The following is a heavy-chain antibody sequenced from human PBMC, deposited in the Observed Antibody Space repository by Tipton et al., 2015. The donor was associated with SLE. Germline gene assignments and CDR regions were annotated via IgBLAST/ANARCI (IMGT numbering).Heavy chain of an antibody. CDR2: INHSGST. D-gene: IGHD6-19*01. V-gene: IGHV4-39*07. CDR3: AISPEAVAGDAAFDI. J-gene: IGHJ3*02. Sequence: LRLSCSVSNGSISRSSYYWGWIRQPPGKGLEWIGEINHSGSTNYNPSLKRRVTISVDTSKNQFSLKLSSVTAADTAVYYCAISPEAVAGDAAFDIWGQGTMVTVSS. CDR1: NGSISRSSYY.